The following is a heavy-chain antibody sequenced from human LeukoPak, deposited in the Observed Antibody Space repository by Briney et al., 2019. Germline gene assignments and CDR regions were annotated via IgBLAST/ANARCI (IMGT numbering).Heavy chain of an antibody. D-gene: IGHD6-13*01. J-gene: IGHJ4*02. CDR1: GFTFSSYG. CDR2: ILYDGRNK. V-gene: IGHV3-30*18. CDR3: AKGGIAAAGYFDY. Sequence: PGGSLRLSCAASGFTFSSYGMHWVRQAPGKGLEWVAVILYDGRNKYYAYSVKGRFTISRDNSKNTLYLQMNSLRAEDTAVYYCAKGGIAAAGYFDYWGQGTLVTVSS.